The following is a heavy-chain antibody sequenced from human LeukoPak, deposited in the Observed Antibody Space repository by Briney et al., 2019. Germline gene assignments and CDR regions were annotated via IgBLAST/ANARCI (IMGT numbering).Heavy chain of an antibody. CDR3: ARRLELRWDLQAFDI. Sequence: ASVKVSCKASGYTFTSYGISWVRQATGQGLEWMGWMNANSGNRGYAQKFQGRVTITRNTSISTAYMELSSLRSEDTAVYYCARRLELRWDLQAFDIWGQGTMVTVSS. D-gene: IGHD4-23*01. CDR1: GYTFTSYG. V-gene: IGHV1-8*03. CDR2: MNANSGNR. J-gene: IGHJ3*02.